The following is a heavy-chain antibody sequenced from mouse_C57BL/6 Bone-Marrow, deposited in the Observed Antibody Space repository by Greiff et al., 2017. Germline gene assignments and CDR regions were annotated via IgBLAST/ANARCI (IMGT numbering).Heavy chain of an antibody. CDR3: ARSYGSIYYAMDY. CDR1: GYTFTDYY. Sequence: VQLQQSGPELVKPGASVKISCKASGYTFTDYYMNWVKQSHGKSLEWIGDINPNNGGTSYNQKFKGKATLTVDKSSSTAYMELRSLTSEDAADYYCARSYGSIYYAMDYWGQGTSVTVSS. CDR2: INPNNGGT. V-gene: IGHV1-26*01. J-gene: IGHJ4*01. D-gene: IGHD1-1*01.